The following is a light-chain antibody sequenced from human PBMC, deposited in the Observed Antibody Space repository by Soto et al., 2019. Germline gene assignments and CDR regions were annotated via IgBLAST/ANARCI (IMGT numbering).Light chain of an antibody. CDR2: CES. V-gene: IGKV3-20*01. CDR3: QQYGSSPRT. CDR1: QSVNSSY. Sequence: EIVLTQSPGTLSLSPGERANLSCRASQSVNSSYLAWYQQKPGKAPRPLIYCESSRATGIPDRFSGSVSGTDFTLTISRLEPEDFAVYYCQQYGSSPRTFGQGTKV. J-gene: IGKJ1*01.